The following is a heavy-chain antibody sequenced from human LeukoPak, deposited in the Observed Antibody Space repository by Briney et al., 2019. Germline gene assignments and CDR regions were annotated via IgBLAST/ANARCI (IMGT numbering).Heavy chain of an antibody. CDR2: ISSFGGST. D-gene: IGHD5-18*01. Sequence: GGSLRLSCAASGFTFSNYAMTWVRQAPGKGLEWVSGISSFGGSTYYSDSVKGRFTISRDNSKNKLYLQMNSLRAEDTAVYYCASRLPDTAMVHWGQGTLVTVSS. CDR3: ASRLPDTAMVH. J-gene: IGHJ4*02. V-gene: IGHV3-23*01. CDR1: GFTFSNYA.